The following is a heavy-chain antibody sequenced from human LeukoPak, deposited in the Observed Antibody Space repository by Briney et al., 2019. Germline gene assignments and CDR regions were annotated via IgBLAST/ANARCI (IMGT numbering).Heavy chain of an antibody. J-gene: IGHJ4*02. Sequence: SETLSLTCAVSGYSISSGYYWGWIRQPPGNGLEWIGSIYHSGSTYYNPSLKSRVTISVDTSKNQFSLKLSSVTAADTAVYYCARHGVAYCRGDCYSFDYWGQGTLVTVSS. D-gene: IGHD2-21*01. CDR3: ARHGVAYCRGDCYSFDY. CDR1: GYSISSGYY. V-gene: IGHV4-38-2*01. CDR2: IYHSGST.